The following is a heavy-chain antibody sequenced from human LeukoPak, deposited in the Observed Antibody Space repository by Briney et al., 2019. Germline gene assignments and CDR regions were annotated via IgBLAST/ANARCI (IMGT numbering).Heavy chain of an antibody. CDR3: ARGLRGDLDY. Sequence: SSETLSLTCTVSGGSIGSSSYYWGWIRQPPGKGLEWIGRIYYSGSTYYNPSLKSRVTMSLDTSKNQFSLKLSSVTAADTAVYYCARGLRGDLDYWGQGTLVTVSS. V-gene: IGHV4-39*07. J-gene: IGHJ4*02. CDR1: GGSIGSSSYY. D-gene: IGHD2-21*01. CDR2: IYYSGST.